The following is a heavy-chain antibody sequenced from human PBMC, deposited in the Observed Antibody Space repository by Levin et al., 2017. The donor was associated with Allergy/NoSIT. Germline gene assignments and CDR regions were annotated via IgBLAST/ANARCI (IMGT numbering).Heavy chain of an antibody. CDR3: ASYYYDSSGPGWFDP. D-gene: IGHD3-22*01. CDR1: GGSFSGYY. V-gene: IGHV4-34*01. Sequence: SQTLSLTCAVYGGSFSGYYWSWIRQPPGKGLEWIGEINHSGSTNYNPSLKSRVTISVDTSKNQFSLKLSSVTAADTAVYYCASYYYDSSGPGWFDPWGQGTLVTVSS. CDR2: INHSGST. J-gene: IGHJ5*02.